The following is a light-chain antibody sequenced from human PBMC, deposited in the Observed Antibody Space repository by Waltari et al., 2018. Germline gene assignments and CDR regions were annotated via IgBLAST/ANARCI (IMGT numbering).Light chain of an antibody. V-gene: IGKV3-20*01. J-gene: IGKJ2*01. CDR2: GAS. Sequence: VLTQSPGTLSLSPGERAPLSCRASQSLTKRYLAWYQQKPGQAPRLLIYGASSRAVGIPDRFSGSGSGTDFTLTISRLEPEDSAVYYCQQYGSSILYTFGQGTKLEIK. CDR1: QSLTKRY. CDR3: QQYGSSILYT.